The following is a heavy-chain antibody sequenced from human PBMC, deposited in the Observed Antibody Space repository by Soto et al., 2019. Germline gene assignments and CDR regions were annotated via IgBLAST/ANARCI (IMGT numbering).Heavy chain of an antibody. CDR3: AKEAGGGPTMPTSSFDY. J-gene: IGHJ4*02. Sequence: EVQLLESGGGLVQPGGSLRLSCAASGITFNNYALNWVRQAPGKGLEWVSGISGSGISTYYADFVKGRFTISRDNSKNTLYLQMDGLRADDTALYYWAKEAGGGPTMPTSSFDYWGQGTLVTVSS. CDR1: GITFNNYA. D-gene: IGHD2-2*01. V-gene: IGHV3-23*01. CDR2: ISGSGIST.